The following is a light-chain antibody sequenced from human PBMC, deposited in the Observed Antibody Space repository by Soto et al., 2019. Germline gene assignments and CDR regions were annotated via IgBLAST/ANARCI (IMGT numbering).Light chain of an antibody. V-gene: IGLV2-14*03. CDR3: TSYSSGSTHVI. J-gene: IGLJ2*01. CDR1: SSDIGDYDY. CDR2: DVN. Sequence: QSALTQPASVSGSPGQSITLSCTGTSSDIGDYDYVSWYQRHPGKAPKLIIYDVNNRPSGVSDRLSGSKSGNTASLTISGLQAEDEADYYCTSYSSGSTHVIFGGGTKLTVL.